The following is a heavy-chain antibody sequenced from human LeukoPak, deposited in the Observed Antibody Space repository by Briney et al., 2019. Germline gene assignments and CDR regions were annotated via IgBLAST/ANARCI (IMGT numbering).Heavy chain of an antibody. CDR2: IYHSGTS. CDR3: ARVLHLTVGPTYFDF. V-gene: IGHV4-38-2*02. J-gene: IGHJ4*02. D-gene: IGHD1-26*01. Sequence: SETLSLTCTVSGYSISSGYYWGWIRQPPGKGLEWIGSIYHSGTSYYSPSLKSRVTVSVDTSKNQFSLKLRSVTAADTAVYYCARVLHLTVGPTYFDFWGQGTLVTVSS. CDR1: GYSISSGYY.